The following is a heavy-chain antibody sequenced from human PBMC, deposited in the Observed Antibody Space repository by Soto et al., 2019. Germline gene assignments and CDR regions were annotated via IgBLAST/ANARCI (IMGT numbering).Heavy chain of an antibody. CDR3: ASGLRASRFDY. CDR1: GFTFSSYW. Sequence: GGSLRLSCVASGFTFSSYWMHWVRQAPGKGLEWVSRINSDGSGTTYADSVKGRSTISRDNAKNTLYLQMNSLRVEDTAVYYCASGLRASRFDYWGQRTLVTVSS. V-gene: IGHV3-74*01. J-gene: IGHJ4*02. CDR2: INSDGSGT.